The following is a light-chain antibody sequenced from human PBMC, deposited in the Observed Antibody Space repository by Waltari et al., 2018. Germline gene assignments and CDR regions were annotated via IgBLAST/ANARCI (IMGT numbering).Light chain of an antibody. V-gene: IGKV3-20*01. J-gene: IGKJ1*01. Sequence: EIGWTQSPGTLSLSPGERAPPPRRASTSVGRYLCWYHQKPAQAPRLLIYDASTRATGIPDRFSGGGSGTDFSLTISRLEPEDFAVYYCQMYVRLPATFGQGTKVEI. CDR3: QMYVRLPAT. CDR1: TSVGRY. CDR2: DAS.